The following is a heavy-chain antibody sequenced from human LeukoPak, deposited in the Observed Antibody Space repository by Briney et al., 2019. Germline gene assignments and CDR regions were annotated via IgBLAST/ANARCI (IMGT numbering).Heavy chain of an antibody. V-gene: IGHV3-48*03. Sequence: GGSLRLSCAASGFTFSSYEMNWVRQAPGKGLEWVSYISISGSTICYAASAKGRFTISRDNAKNSLYLQMNSLRAEDTAVYYCARGGSSPYKYNAFDIWGQGTMVTVSS. D-gene: IGHD2-2*01. CDR3: ARGGSSPYKYNAFDI. CDR1: GFTFSSYE. J-gene: IGHJ3*02. CDR2: ISISGSTI.